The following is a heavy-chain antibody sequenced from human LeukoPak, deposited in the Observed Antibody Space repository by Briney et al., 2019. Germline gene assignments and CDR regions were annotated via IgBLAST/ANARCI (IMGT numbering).Heavy chain of an antibody. Sequence: GEALKISSQASGYTFSSYWIAWVRQMPGQGLEWMGLIYPLDSDVRYYPDPQGQVTISADKSTSTAYLQWSSLKASATAMYYCARARRSSTPEVGDVFKTWYFFEYWGQGALATVSS. D-gene: IGHD6-13*01. J-gene: IGHJ4*02. CDR1: GYTFSSYW. CDR3: ARARRSSTPEVGDVFKTWYFFEY. V-gene: IGHV5-51*01. CDR2: IYPLDSDV.